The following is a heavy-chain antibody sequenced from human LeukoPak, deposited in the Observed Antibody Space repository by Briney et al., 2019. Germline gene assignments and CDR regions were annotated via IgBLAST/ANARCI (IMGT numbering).Heavy chain of an antibody. Sequence: GGSLRLSCAASGFTVSSNYMSWVRQAPGKGLEWVSVIYSGGSTYYADSVKGRFTISRDNSKNTLYLQMNSLRAEDTAVYYRARLPPGPYDYWGQGTLVTVSS. CDR2: IYSGGST. CDR1: GFTVSSNY. CDR3: ARLPPGPYDY. V-gene: IGHV3-66*02. J-gene: IGHJ4*02.